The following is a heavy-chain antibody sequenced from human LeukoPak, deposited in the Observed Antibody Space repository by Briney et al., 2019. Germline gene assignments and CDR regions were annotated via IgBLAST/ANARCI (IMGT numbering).Heavy chain of an antibody. D-gene: IGHD6-19*01. V-gene: IGHV3-33*01. CDR1: GFTFSNYG. Sequence: GRSLRLSCAASGFTFSNYGMHWVRQAPGKGLEWVAVIWYDGSNKYYADSVKGRFTISRDNSKNTLYLQMNSLRAEDTAVYYCARRSVAGSYFDYWGQGTLVTVSS. CDR3: ARRSVAGSYFDY. J-gene: IGHJ4*02. CDR2: IWYDGSNK.